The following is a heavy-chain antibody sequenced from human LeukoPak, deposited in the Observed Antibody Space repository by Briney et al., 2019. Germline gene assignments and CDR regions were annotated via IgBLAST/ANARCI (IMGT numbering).Heavy chain of an antibody. J-gene: IGHJ6*03. CDR2: INHNGST. CDR3: ARAAGGRYYYMDV. V-gene: IGHV4-38-2*02. CDR1: GYSISSGYY. Sequence: PSETLSLTCTVSGYSISSGYYWSWIRLPPGKGLEWIGQINHNGSTKCNPSLKSRVIISVDTSKNQFSLKLSSVTAADTAVYYCARAAGGRYYYMDVWGKGTTVTVSS. D-gene: IGHD1-26*01.